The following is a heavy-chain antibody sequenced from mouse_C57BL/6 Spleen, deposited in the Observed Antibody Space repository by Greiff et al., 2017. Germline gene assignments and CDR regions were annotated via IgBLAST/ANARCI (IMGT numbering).Heavy chain of an antibody. CDR3: TGPNCYDVYYAMDY. D-gene: IGHD2-12*01. CDR2: IRLKSDNYAT. Sequence: DVKLVESGGGLVQPGGSMKLSCVASGFTFSNYWMNWVRQSPEKGLEWVAQIRLKSDNYATHYAASVKGRFTISRDDSNSSVYLQMHNLRAEADGIYYCTGPNCYDVYYAMDYWGQGTSVTVSA. J-gene: IGHJ4*01. V-gene: IGHV6-3*01. CDR1: GFTFSNYW.